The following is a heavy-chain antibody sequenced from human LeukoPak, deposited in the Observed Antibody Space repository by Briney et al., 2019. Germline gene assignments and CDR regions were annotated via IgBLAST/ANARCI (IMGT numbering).Heavy chain of an antibody. CDR3: ARGTRYGSGTYYLDY. Sequence: NPSETLSLTCTVSGGSISSYYWSWIRQPPGKGLEWIGYIYFSGSTNYSPSLKSRVTISVDTSKNQFSLKLNSVTAADTAVYYCARGTRYGSGTYYLDYWGQGALVTVSS. CDR1: GGSISSYY. CDR2: IYFSGST. D-gene: IGHD3-10*01. J-gene: IGHJ4*02. V-gene: IGHV4-59*01.